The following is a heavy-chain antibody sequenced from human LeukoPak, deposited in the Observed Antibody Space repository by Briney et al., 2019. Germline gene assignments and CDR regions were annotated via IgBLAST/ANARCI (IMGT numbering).Heavy chain of an antibody. J-gene: IGHJ4*02. V-gene: IGHV3-7*01. D-gene: IGHD3-3*01. CDR2: IKEDGSKT. CDR1: SFTFSSYW. Sequence: GGSLRLSCAASSFTFSSYWMTWVRQAPGKGLEWVANIKEDGSKTFYVDSVKGRFTISRDNAKNSLYLQMNSLRAEDTAVYYCARDFRFLEDYWGQGTLVTVSS. CDR3: ARDFRFLEDY.